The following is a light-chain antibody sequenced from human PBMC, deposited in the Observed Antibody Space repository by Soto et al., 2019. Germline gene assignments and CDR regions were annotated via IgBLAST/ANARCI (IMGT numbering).Light chain of an antibody. Sequence: QTVVTQEPSFSVSPGGTVTRTCGLSSASVSTSYYPSWYQQTPGQAPRTLIYNTNTRSSGVPDRFSGSILGNKAALTITGAQADDESDYYCVLYMGSGISVFGGGTKLTVL. CDR3: VLYMGSGISV. CDR2: NTN. V-gene: IGLV8-61*01. CDR1: SASVSTSYY. J-gene: IGLJ3*02.